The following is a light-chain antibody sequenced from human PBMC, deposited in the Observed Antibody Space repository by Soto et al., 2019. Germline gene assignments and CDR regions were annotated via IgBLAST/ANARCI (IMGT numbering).Light chain of an antibody. V-gene: IGKV3-15*01. J-gene: IGKJ4*01. CDR3: QPYNNWPLT. CDR1: QSVSRN. CDR2: GAS. Sequence: EIVLTQSPAILSVSPGERATLSCMASQSVSRNLAWYQQKPGQAPRLLIYGASTRATGIPARFSGSGSGTEFTLTINSLQSEDFAVYYCQPYNNWPLTFGGGTKVDI.